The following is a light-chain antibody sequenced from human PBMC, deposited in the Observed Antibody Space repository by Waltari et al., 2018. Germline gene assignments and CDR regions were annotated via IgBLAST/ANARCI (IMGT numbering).Light chain of an antibody. V-gene: IGKV3-20*01. CDR2: GAS. CDR1: QRVGST. J-gene: IGKJ1*01. Sequence: EIVLTQSPGTLSLSPGERAILSCRASQRVGSTLAWYQQTPGQAPRLLIYGASNRATGIPDRFSGSGSGTDFSLTISRLEPEDFSVYYCQHYVRLPVTFGQGTRVEI. CDR3: QHYVRLPVT.